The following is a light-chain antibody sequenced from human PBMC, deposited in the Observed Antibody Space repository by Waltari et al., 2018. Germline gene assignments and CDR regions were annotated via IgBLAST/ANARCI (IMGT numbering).Light chain of an antibody. CDR2: KIN. V-gene: IGLV8-61*01. J-gene: IGLJ3*02. CDR3: LLYMGSGIWV. CDR1: SGSVPSTSY. Sequence: QTVVTQEPSLSVSPGGTVTLTCALSSGSVPSTSYASWDQQTPGQAPRPLMYKINIRSSGVPDRFSGSILGNKAALTITGAQADDESDYYCLLYMGSGIWVFGGGTKLTVL.